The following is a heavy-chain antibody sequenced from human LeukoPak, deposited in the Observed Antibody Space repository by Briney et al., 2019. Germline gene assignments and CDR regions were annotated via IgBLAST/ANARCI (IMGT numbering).Heavy chain of an antibody. CDR2: IYYSGST. CDR1: GGSISSSSYY. Sequence: TSETLSLTCTVSGGSISSSSYYWGWIRQPPGKGLEWIGSIYYSGSTYYNPSLKSRVTISVDTSKNQFSLKLSSVTAADTAVYYCASRTRITGTSYYYYYYMDVWGKGTTVTVSS. V-gene: IGHV4-39*01. J-gene: IGHJ6*03. D-gene: IGHD1-7*01. CDR3: ASRTRITGTSYYYYYYMDV.